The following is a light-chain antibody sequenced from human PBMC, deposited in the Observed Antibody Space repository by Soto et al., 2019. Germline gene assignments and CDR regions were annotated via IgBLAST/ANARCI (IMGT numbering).Light chain of an antibody. J-gene: IGLJ1*01. Sequence: HSVLTQPPSVSGAPGQRVTISCTGSSSNIGAGFDVHWYQQLPGTAPKLLIYGTSNRPSGVPDRFSGSKSGTSASLAITGLQAEDEADYYCQSYDGSLTGYVFGTGTKVTVL. CDR2: GTS. CDR3: QSYDGSLTGYV. CDR1: SSNIGAGFD. V-gene: IGLV1-40*01.